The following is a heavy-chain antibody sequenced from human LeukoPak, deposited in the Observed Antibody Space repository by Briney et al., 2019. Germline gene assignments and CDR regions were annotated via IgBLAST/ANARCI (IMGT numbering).Heavy chain of an antibody. CDR2: IYYSGST. V-gene: IGHV4-59*08. CDR3: ARGIVVGATSAFDY. D-gene: IGHD1-26*01. Sequence: SETLSLTCTVSGGSISSYYWSWIRQPPGKGLEWIGYIYYSGSTNYNPSLKSRVTISVDTSKNQFSLKLSSVTAADTAVYYCARGIVVGATSAFDYWGQGTLVTVSS. CDR1: GGSISSYY. J-gene: IGHJ4*02.